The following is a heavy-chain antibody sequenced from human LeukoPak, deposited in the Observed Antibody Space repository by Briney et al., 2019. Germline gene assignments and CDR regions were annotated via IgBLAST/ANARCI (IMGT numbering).Heavy chain of an antibody. Sequence: PGGSLRLSCAASGFTFSSYWMSWVRQAAGKGLEWVANIQEDGSGKYYVDSVRGRFTISRDNAKNSLYLQMSSLRVEDTAVYYCARSSPAIGVGLWGQGTLVTVSS. J-gene: IGHJ4*02. CDR2: IQEDGSGK. D-gene: IGHD3-3*01. V-gene: IGHV3-7*03. CDR3: ARSSPAIGVGL. CDR1: GFTFSSYW.